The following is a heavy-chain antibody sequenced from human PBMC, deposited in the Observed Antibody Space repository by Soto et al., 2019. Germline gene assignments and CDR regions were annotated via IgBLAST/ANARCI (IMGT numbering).Heavy chain of an antibody. J-gene: IGHJ4*02. CDR2: MSYDGSDT. D-gene: IGHD3-10*02. CDR3: TIVRVADSALDH. CDR1: RFRFKNNV. V-gene: IGHV3-30*02. Sequence: PGVSLRLACVGSRFRFKNNVMHWVRPPPGKGLEWVAFMSYDGSDTFYADSVKGRFTISRDNSKNTLFLHMSNLRAEDTAMYYCTIVRVADSALDHWGQGTLVTVS.